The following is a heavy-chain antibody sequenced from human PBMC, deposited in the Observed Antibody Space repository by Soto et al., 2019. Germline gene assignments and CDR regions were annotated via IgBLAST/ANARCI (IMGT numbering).Heavy chain of an antibody. Sequence: QMQLVQSGPEVKKPGTSVKVSCKASGFTFTSSAVQWVRQARGQRLEWIGWIVVGSGNTNYAQKFQERVTITRDLSTRTAYMEPSSLRSEDRAVYYWAAPSLNYYSGMDVWGQGTRVTVSS. CDR2: IVVGSGNT. CDR3: AAPSLNYYSGMDV. D-gene: IGHD2-15*01. J-gene: IGHJ6*02. V-gene: IGHV1-58*01. CDR1: GFTFTSSA.